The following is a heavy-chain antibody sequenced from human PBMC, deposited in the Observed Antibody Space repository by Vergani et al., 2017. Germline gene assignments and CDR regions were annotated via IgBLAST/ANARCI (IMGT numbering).Heavy chain of an antibody. D-gene: IGHD2-21*02. J-gene: IGHJ4*02. V-gene: IGHV4-59*01. CDR3: ARGGWLVPDV. CDR1: GDSISPYF. CDR2: ISYSGDT. Sequence: QVQLHESGPGLVKPSETLSLTCTVSGDSISPYFWTWIRQPPGRGLEWIGYISYSGDTNCAPSLKSRVSISLDTSKNQFSLQVNSVTPSDTAVYYCARGGWLVPDVWGQGTLVTVSS.